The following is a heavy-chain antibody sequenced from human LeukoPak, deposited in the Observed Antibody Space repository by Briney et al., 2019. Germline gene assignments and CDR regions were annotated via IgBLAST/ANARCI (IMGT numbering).Heavy chain of an antibody. CDR3: AGHGEDYGSGSFDY. J-gene: IGHJ4*02. Sequence: PSETLSLTCTVSGGSISSYYGSWIRQPPGEGLEGLGYIYYSGSTNYNPSLKSRVTISVDTSKNQFSLKLSSVTAADTAVYYCAGHGEDYGSGSFDYWGQGTLVTVSS. CDR2: IYYSGST. V-gene: IGHV4-59*08. D-gene: IGHD3-10*01. CDR1: GGSISSYY.